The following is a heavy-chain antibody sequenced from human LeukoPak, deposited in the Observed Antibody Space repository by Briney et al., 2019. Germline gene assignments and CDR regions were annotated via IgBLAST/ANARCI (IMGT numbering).Heavy chain of an antibody. Sequence: ASVKVSCKASGGTFSSYAISWVRQAPGQGLDWMGGIIPIFGTANYAQKFQGRVTITADESASTAYMELSSLRSEDTAVYYCPSARITARPLDYWGQGTLVTVSS. CDR1: GGTFSSYA. D-gene: IGHD6-6*01. V-gene: IGHV1-69*01. CDR2: IIPIFGTA. J-gene: IGHJ4*02. CDR3: PSARITARPLDY.